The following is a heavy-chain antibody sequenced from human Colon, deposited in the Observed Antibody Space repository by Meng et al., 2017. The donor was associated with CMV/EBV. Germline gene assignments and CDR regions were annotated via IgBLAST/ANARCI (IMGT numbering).Heavy chain of an antibody. CDR3: SRITIFNNFFDP. J-gene: IGHJ5*02. D-gene: IGHD3-3*01. CDR2: ISHNGDT. CDR1: GASFSSTRLY. V-gene: IGHV4-61*03. Sequence: CSVSGASFSSTRLYWLCLPPPPGKGLVWIGYISHNGDTNYNPSLKSRLSLSLHTSNNHFSLHLNSVTAADTAMYYCSRITIFNNFFDPWGQGTLVTVSS.